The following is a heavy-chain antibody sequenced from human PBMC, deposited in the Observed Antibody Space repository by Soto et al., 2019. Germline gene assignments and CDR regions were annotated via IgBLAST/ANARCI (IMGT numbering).Heavy chain of an antibody. D-gene: IGHD2-15*01. CDR3: AGGGACTPEVLGY. V-gene: IGHV3-30-3*01. Sequence: QVQLVESGGGVVQPGRSLRLSCAASGFTFSSFAMHWVRQAPGKGLEWLAVISSDVVNYYYAESVKGRFTISRDKSKNPLYLKMNSLRNEDTAVYYWAGGGACTPEVLGYWGQGTLVTVSS. CDR1: GFTFSSFA. J-gene: IGHJ4*02. CDR2: ISSDVVNY.